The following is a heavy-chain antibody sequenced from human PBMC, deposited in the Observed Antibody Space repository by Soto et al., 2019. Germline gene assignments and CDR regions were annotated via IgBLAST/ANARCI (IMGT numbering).Heavy chain of an antibody. CDR3: AKNSGYDFVVDY. Sequence: PGGSLGLSCAASGFTFSSYAMSWVRQAPGKGLEWVSAISGSGGSTYYADSVKGRFTISRDNSKNTLYLQMNSLRAEDTAVYYCAKNSGYDFVVDYWGQGTMVTVSS. CDR2: ISGSGGST. J-gene: IGHJ4*03. V-gene: IGHV3-23*01. D-gene: IGHD5-12*01. CDR1: GFTFSSYA.